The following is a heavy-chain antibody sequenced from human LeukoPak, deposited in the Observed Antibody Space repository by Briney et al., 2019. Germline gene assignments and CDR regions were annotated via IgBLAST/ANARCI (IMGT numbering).Heavy chain of an antibody. V-gene: IGHV3-7*01. Sequence: GGSLRLSCAASGFTFSSYWMIWVRQAPEKGLEWVASIREDGGEKHYVDSVKGRFTIATDNAKNSLYLQMNSLRVEDTAVYYCASSRTPNGSDVWGQGTTVTVSS. J-gene: IGHJ6*02. CDR1: GFTFSSYW. CDR3: ASSRTPNGSDV. CDR2: IREDGGEK.